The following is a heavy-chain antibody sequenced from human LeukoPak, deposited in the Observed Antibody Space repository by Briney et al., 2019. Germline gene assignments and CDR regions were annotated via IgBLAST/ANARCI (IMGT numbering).Heavy chain of an antibody. CDR2: ISGSTGDT. V-gene: IGHV1-18*03. J-gene: IGHJ4*02. D-gene: IGHD4-17*01. CDR3: ARDENYGIFFNVDY. Sequence: ASVKVSCKASGYTFTSYGISWVRQAPGQGPEWMGWISGSTGDTNYAQEFQGRVTMTADTSSSTAYMELRSLRLDDMAVYYCARDENYGIFFNVDYWGQGTLVTVSS. CDR1: GYTFTSYG.